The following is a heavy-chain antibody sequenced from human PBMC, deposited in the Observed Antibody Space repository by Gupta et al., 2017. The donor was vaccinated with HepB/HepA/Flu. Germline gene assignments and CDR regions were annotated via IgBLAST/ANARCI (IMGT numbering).Heavy chain of an antibody. Sequence: EVQLVESGGGLMQPGGSLRLSCAASGFPFSNYDMHWVRRSTGKGLEWVSSIGITGDTYYRGSVKGRFTISRDNAKNSLYLQMNSLRAGDTAVYYCARDGDGGNGGLDYWGQGTLVTVSS. V-gene: IGHV3-13*01. CDR2: IGITGDT. J-gene: IGHJ4*02. CDR1: GFPFSNYD. D-gene: IGHD4-23*01. CDR3: ARDGDGGNGGLDY.